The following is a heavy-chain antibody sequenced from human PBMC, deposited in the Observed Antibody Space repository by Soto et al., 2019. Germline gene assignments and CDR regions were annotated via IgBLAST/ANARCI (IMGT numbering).Heavy chain of an antibody. CDR3: AREGTYYDFWSGCPDY. D-gene: IGHD3-3*01. J-gene: IGHJ4*02. CDR2: INPNSGGT. Sequence: ASVKVSCKASGYTFTSYYMHWVRQAPGQGLEWMGWINPNSGGTNYAQKFQGRVTMTRDTSISTAYMELSRLRSDDTAVYYCAREGTYYDFWSGCPDYWGQGTLVTVSS. V-gene: IGHV1-2*02. CDR1: GYTFTSYY.